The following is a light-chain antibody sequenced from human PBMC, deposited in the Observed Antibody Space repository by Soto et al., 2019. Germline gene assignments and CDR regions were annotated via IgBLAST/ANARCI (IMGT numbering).Light chain of an antibody. CDR3: QVWDSSSDHHVV. Sequence: SYELAQPPSVSVAPGQTARITCRGNNIGSKSVHWYQQEPGQAPVLVVYDDSDRPSGIPERFSGSNSGNTATLTISRVEAGDEADYYCQVWDSSSDHHVVFGGGTKVTVL. CDR1: NIGSKS. V-gene: IGLV3-21*02. J-gene: IGLJ2*01. CDR2: DDS.